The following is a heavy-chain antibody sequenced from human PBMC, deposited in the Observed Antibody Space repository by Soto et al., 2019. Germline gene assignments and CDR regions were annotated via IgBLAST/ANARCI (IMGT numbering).Heavy chain of an antibody. CDR3: ARHSYTSAANYDHHYGMDV. V-gene: IGHV5-10-1*01. CDR2: IDPRDSYT. D-gene: IGHD6-19*01. Sequence: GESLKISCKGSGYSFTSYWISWVRQMPGEGLEWMGKIDPRDSYTKYSPSFQGHVTISVEKSISTAYLQWSSLKASDTAIYYCARHSYTSAANYDHHYGMDVWGQGTTVTVSS. J-gene: IGHJ6*02. CDR1: GYSFTSYW.